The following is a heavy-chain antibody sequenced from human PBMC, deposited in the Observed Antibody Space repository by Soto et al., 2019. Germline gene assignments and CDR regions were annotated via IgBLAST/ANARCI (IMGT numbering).Heavy chain of an antibody. J-gene: IGHJ6*03. Sequence: ASVKVTCKTSGDGLNGYYIHWVRQAPGQGLEWMGWINPNGGATKYAQKFQGRVTVTRDTSIRTVYMELSSLRSDDTAVYYCARESGGATATLDYYYFYMDVWGKGTTVTVSS. CDR1: GDGLNGYY. CDR2: INPNGGAT. CDR3: ARESGGATATLDYYYFYMDV. D-gene: IGHD5-12*01. V-gene: IGHV1-2*02.